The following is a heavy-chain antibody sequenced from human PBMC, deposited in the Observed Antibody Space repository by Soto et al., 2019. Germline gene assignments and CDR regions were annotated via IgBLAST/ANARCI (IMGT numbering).Heavy chain of an antibody. CDR3: AKDLATGELVDYHYGMDV. D-gene: IGHD1-1*01. V-gene: IGHV3-30*18. Sequence: GGSLRLSCAASGFTFSSYGMHWVRQAPGKGLEWVAVISYDGSNKYYADSVKGRFTISRDNSKNTLYLQMNSLRAEDTAVYYCAKDLATGELVDYHYGMDVWGQGTTVTSP. CDR1: GFTFSSYG. J-gene: IGHJ6*02. CDR2: ISYDGSNK.